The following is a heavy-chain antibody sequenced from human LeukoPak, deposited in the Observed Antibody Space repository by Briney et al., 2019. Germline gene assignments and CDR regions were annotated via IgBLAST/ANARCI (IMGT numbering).Heavy chain of an antibody. D-gene: IGHD3-10*01. J-gene: IGHJ6*03. CDR1: GGSISTYY. Sequence: SETLSLTCTVSGGSISTYYWNWIRQPPGKGLEWIGYIYYTGSTNYNPSLKSRVTISVDTSKNQFSLKVSSVTAADTAVYYCARGSVLLSMDVWGKGTTVTISS. CDR2: IYYTGST. V-gene: IGHV4-59*01. CDR3: ARGSVLLSMDV.